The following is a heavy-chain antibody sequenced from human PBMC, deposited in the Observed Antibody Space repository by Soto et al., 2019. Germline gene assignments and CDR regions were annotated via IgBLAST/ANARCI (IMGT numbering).Heavy chain of an antibody. V-gene: IGHV6-1*01. J-gene: IGHJ6*02. CDR3: ARVNWNLGYYGMDV. CDR1: GHSVYSNSAA. D-gene: IGHD1-7*01. CDR2: TYYRSKWYN. Sequence: SQTLSLTCAISGHSVYSNSAAWNWIRQSPSRGLEWLGRTYYRSKWYNDYAVSVKSRITINPDTSKNQFSLQLNSVTPEDTAVYYCARVNWNLGYYGMDVWGQGTTVTVSS.